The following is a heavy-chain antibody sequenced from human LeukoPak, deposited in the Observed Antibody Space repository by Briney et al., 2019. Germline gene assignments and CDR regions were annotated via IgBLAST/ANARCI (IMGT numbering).Heavy chain of an antibody. D-gene: IGHD1-26*01. CDR3: ATTDLNHAIES. J-gene: IGHJ4*02. V-gene: IGHV3-30*03. CDR2: LSNDATNK. CDR1: GFTFSNYG. Sequence: AGWSLRLSCTGSGFTFSNYGIHWVRQAPGKGLEWVAVLSNDATNKYYSDSVKGRFTISRDNSKNTLYLQMNNLRAADTAVYYCATTDLNHAIESWGQGTLLTVSS.